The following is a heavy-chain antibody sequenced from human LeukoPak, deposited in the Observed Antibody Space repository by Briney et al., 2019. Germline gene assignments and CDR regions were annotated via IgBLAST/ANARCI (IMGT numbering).Heavy chain of an antibody. CDR3: VTGVYYFDH. V-gene: IGHV3-7*05. J-gene: IGHJ4*02. D-gene: IGHD3-10*01. CDR2: IDQNGNEK. CDR1: GFTFSTYW. Sequence: GGSLRLSCVASGFTFSTYWMTWVRQGPGKGLEWVANIDQNGNEKYLLGSVKGRFTISRDNAKNSLYLQMNSLRAEDTAVYYCVTGVYYFDHWGQGTLVTVSS.